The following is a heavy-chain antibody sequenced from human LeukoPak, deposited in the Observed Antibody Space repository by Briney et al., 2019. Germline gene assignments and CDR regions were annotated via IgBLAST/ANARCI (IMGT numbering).Heavy chain of an antibody. CDR2: IYYSGST. D-gene: IGHD3-3*01. CDR3: ARERDFWSESGYFDY. V-gene: IGHV4-30-4*01. CDR1: GGSISSGDYY. J-gene: IGHJ4*02. Sequence: SQTLSLTCTVSGGSISSGDYYWSWSRQPPGKGLEWIGYIYYSGSTYYNPSLKSRVTISVDTSKNQFSLKLSSVTAADTAVYYCARERDFWSESGYFDYWGQGTLVTVSS.